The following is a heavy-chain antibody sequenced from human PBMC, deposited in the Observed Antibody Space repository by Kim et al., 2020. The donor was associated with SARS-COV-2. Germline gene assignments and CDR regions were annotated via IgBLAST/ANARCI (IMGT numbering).Heavy chain of an antibody. Sequence: GGSLRLSCAASGFTFSSYAMSWVRQAPGKGLEWVSAISGSGGSTYYADSVKGRFTISRDNSKNTLYLQMNSLRAEDTAVYYCAKVVQGVTAILRETDYWGQGTLVTVSS. CDR3: AKVVQGVTAILRETDY. D-gene: IGHD2-21*02. CDR2: ISGSGGST. J-gene: IGHJ4*02. CDR1: GFTFSSYA. V-gene: IGHV3-23*01.